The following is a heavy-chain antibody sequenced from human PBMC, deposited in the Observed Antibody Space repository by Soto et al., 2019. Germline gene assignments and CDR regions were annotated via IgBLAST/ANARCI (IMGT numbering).Heavy chain of an antibody. Sequence: QVQLVQSGAEVKKPGSSVKVSCKASGGTFSSYAISWVRQAPGQGLEWMGGIIPIFGTANYAQKFQGRVMFTSDESMSTSDRELSRLRSEDTAVYYCARLCGLQLWSGMDVWGQGTTVTVSS. D-gene: IGHD5-18*01. V-gene: IGHV1-69*05. CDR3: ARLCGLQLWSGMDV. CDR1: GGTFSSYA. J-gene: IGHJ6*02. CDR2: IIPIFGTA.